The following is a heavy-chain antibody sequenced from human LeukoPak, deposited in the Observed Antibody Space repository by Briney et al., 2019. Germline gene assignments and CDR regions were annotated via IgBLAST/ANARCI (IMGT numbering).Heavy chain of an antibody. Sequence: GRSLRLSCAASGITFRSYGMHWVRQVPGKGLEWVAFIWYDGSNKYYADSVKGRFTISRDNSKNTLYLQMNSLRAEDTAVYYCASLPDYYGSGSYYKGDFDYWGQGTLVTVSS. CDR1: GITFRSYG. J-gene: IGHJ4*02. CDR2: IWYDGSNK. D-gene: IGHD3-10*01. CDR3: ASLPDYYGSGSYYKGDFDY. V-gene: IGHV3-33*01.